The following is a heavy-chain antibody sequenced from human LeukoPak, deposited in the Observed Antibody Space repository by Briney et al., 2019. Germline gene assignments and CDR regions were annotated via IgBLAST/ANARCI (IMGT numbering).Heavy chain of an antibody. J-gene: IGHJ2*01. D-gene: IGHD4-23*01. CDR1: GGSISSSSYY. CDR3: ARASDGGIDYWYFDL. Sequence: SETLSLTCTVSGGSISSSSYYWGWIRQPPGKGLEWIGSIYYSGSTYYNPSLKSRVTISVDTSKNQFSLKLSSVTAADTAVYYCARASDGGIDYWYFDLWGRGTLVTVSS. CDR2: IYYSGST. V-gene: IGHV4-39*07.